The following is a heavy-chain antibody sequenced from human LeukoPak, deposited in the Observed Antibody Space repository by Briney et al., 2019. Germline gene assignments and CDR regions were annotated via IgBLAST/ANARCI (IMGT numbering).Heavy chain of an antibody. D-gene: IGHD6-19*01. V-gene: IGHV5-10-1*01. CDR3: ARRHGSGWYAFDY. CDR1: GSPSTSYS. Sequence: GGSLHISFQGSGSPSTSYSVSGVPQVPGKGLEWMGRIDPSDSYTNYSPSFQRHVTISADKPISTAYLQWSSLNASDTAMYYCARRHGSGWYAFDYWGQGTLVTVSS. CDR2: IDPSDSYT. J-gene: IGHJ4*02.